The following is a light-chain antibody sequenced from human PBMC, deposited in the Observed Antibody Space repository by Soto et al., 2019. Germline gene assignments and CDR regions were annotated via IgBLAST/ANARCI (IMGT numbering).Light chain of an antibody. CDR2: GAS. J-gene: IGKJ4*01. Sequence: EVVMTQSPVTLSVSPGERATLSCRASQNVNSNLAWYRQKPGQAPRLLIYGASTRATGIPARFSGSGSGTEFTLTISSLPSEDFALYYCQQYYSWPPLTFGGGTKVEI. V-gene: IGKV3-15*01. CDR3: QQYYSWPPLT. CDR1: QNVNSN.